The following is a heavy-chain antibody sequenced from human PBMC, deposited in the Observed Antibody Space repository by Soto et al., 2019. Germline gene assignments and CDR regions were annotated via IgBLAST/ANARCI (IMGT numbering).Heavy chain of an antibody. CDR3: ARRTEVVVAQYYYYYYMDV. Sequence: QVQLQESGPGLVKPSETLSLTCTVSGGSISSYYWSWIRQPPGKGLEWIGYIYYSGSTNYNPSLKSRVTISVDTSKNQFSLKLSSVTAADTAVYYCARRTEVVVAQYYYYYYMDVWGKGTSVTVSS. J-gene: IGHJ6*03. V-gene: IGHV4-59*08. CDR2: IYYSGST. D-gene: IGHD2-15*01. CDR1: GGSISSYY.